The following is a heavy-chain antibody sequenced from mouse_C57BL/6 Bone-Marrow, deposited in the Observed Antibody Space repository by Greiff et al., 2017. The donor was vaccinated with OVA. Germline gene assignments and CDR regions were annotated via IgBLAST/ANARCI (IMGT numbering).Heavy chain of an antibody. CDR3: ARHEDGYYASYFDY. Sequence: QVQLKESGPELVKPGASVKISCKASGYAFSSSWMNWVKQRPGKGLEWIGRIYPGDGDTNYTGKFKGKATLTADKSSSTAYMQLSSLTSEDSAVYVCARHEDGYYASYFDYWGQGTTLTVSS. D-gene: IGHD2-3*01. J-gene: IGHJ2*01. CDR1: GYAFSSSW. CDR2: IYPGDGDT. V-gene: IGHV1-82*01.